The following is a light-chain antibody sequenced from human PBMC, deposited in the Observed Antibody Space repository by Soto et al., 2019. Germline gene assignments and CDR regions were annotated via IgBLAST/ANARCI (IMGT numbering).Light chain of an antibody. CDR2: GNS. CDR1: SSNIGAGYD. V-gene: IGLV1-40*01. CDR3: QSYASSLSGSV. Sequence: QSGHNQPPSLSGAPGPGVTISCTGSSSNIGAGYDVHWYQQLPGTAPKLLIYGNSNRPSGVPDRFSGSKSGTSASLAITGLQAEDEADYSCQSYASSLSGSVFGTGTKVTVL. J-gene: IGLJ1*01.